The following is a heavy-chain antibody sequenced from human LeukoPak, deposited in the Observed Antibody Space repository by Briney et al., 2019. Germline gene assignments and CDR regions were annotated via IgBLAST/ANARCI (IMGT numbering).Heavy chain of an antibody. CDR2: FDPEDGET. CDR1: GYTLTELS. J-gene: IGHJ4*02. V-gene: IGHV1-24*01. D-gene: IGHD5-24*01. CDR3: ATDRRWLQPFDY. Sequence: ASVKVSCKVSGYTLTELSMHWVRQAPGKGLEWMGGFDPEDGETIYAQKFQGRVTMTEDTSTDTAYMELSSLRSEDTAVYYCATDRRWLQPFDYWGQGTLVTVPS.